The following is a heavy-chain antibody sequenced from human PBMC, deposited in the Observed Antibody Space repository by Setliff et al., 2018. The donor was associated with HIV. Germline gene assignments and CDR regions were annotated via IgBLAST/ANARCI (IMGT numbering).Heavy chain of an antibody. V-gene: IGHV3-30*02. J-gene: IGHJ1*01. Sequence: GGSLRLSCAASGFTFSSYGINWVRQAPGKGLEWVAFIRYGSINKYYADSVKGRFTISRDNSKNSLYLQMNSLRADDTAVYYCAKEGSTAVAGYADYFQDWGQGTLVTVLL. CDR3: AKEGSTAVAGYADYFQD. CDR2: IRYGSINK. D-gene: IGHD6-19*01. CDR1: GFTFSSYG.